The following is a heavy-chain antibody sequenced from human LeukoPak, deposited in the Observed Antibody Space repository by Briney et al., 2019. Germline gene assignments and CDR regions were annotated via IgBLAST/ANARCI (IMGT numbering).Heavy chain of an antibody. V-gene: IGHV1-69*01. D-gene: IGHD5-24*01. Sequence: ASVKVSCKASGGTFSSYAISWVRQAPGQGLEWMGGIIPIFGTANYAQKFQGRVTITADESTSTAYMELGSLRSEDTAVYYCARDLENGYIDPDDAFDIWGQGTMVTVSS. CDR2: IIPIFGTA. CDR3: ARDLENGYIDPDDAFDI. J-gene: IGHJ3*02. CDR1: GGTFSSYA.